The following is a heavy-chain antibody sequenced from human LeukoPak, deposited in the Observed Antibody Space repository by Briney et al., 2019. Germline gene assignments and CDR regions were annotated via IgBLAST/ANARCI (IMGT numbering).Heavy chain of an antibody. CDR2: IYYSGSS. Sequence: PSETLSLTCTVSGGSFSSYYWTWIRQPPGKGLEWIGYIYYSGSSNYNPSLKSRVTISVDTSKNQFSLKLSSVTAADTAVYYCASLRGTMVRGVIYPLYYFDYWGQGTLVTVSS. CDR3: ASLRGTMVRGVIYPLYYFDY. V-gene: IGHV4-59*01. D-gene: IGHD3-10*01. J-gene: IGHJ4*02. CDR1: GGSFSSYY.